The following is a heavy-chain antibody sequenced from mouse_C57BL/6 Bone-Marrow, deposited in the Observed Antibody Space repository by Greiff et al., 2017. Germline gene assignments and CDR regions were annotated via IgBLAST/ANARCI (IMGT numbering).Heavy chain of an antibody. D-gene: IGHD2-3*01. CDR2: IHPNSGST. CDR3: ARKDGSHYFDY. V-gene: IGHV1-64*01. CDR1: GYTFTSYW. Sequence: VQLQQPGAELVKPGASVKLSCKASGYTFTSYWMHWVKQRPGQGLEWIGMIHPNSGSTNYNEKFKSKATLTVDKSSSTAYMQLSSLTSEDSAVYYCARKDGSHYFDYWGQGTPLTVSS. J-gene: IGHJ2*01.